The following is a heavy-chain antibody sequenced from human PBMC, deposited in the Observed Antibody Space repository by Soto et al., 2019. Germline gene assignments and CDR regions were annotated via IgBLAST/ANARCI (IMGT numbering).Heavy chain of an antibody. J-gene: IGHJ4*02. CDR1: GDSIISDKW. CDR2: IHHSGNS. Sequence: QVQLQESGPGLVKPSGTLSLTCAVSGDSIISDKWWSWVRQAPGKGLEWIGEIHHSGNSNYNPSLKPRVIISVDRSKNQFSLNLSSVTDADTAVYFCARGERQQRRDFWGQGTLVTVSS. D-gene: IGHD6-25*01. V-gene: IGHV4-4*02. CDR3: ARGERQQRRDF.